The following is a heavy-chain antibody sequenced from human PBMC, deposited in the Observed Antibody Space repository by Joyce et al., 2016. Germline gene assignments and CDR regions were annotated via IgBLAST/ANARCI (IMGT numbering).Heavy chain of an antibody. J-gene: IGHJ6*02. V-gene: IGHV1-69*12. CDR1: GGDFSNCT. D-gene: IGHD1-14*01. CDR2: IIPFFGAA. CDR3: ARGGTSSDHYFFYTLDV. Sequence: QVLLVQSGAAVKRPGSSLRVSCKSSGGDFSNCTVNWVRQAPGQRLEWMGGIIPFFGAAKYAEDFQGRVTLTAYQATRTAYLELSSLTSADTAVYYCARGGTSSDHYFFYTLDVWGPGTTVIVSS.